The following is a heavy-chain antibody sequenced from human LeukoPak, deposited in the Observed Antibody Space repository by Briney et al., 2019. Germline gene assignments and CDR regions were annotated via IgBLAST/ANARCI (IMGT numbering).Heavy chain of an antibody. D-gene: IGHD5-24*01. V-gene: IGHV4-59*01. CDR1: GGSISNYY. Sequence: PSETLSLTCTVSGGSISNYYWSWIRQSPGKGLEWIGYIYSSGSTNYNPSLKSRVTISVDSSKNQFSLKLSSVTAADTAVYYCAKARSPFRWGRPDAFDIWGQGTMVTVSS. J-gene: IGHJ3*02. CDR3: AKARSPFRWGRPDAFDI. CDR2: IYSSGST.